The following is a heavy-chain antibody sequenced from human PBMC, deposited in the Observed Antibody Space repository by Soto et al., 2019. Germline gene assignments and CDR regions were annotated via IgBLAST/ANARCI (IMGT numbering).Heavy chain of an antibody. J-gene: IGHJ4*02. CDR1: GFTFDNFA. CDR2: LSGGGGGR. D-gene: IGHD3-22*01. Sequence: EVRLLESGGGLEQPGGSLRLSCTTSGFTFDNFAMSWVRQAPGRGLEWVSALSGGGGGRYYADSVKGRFIISRDNSKNTVYLQVNGLRIEDTAVYYCATDVHYDSSGGLDYWGQGTLVTVSS. CDR3: ATDVHYDSSGGLDY. V-gene: IGHV3-23*01.